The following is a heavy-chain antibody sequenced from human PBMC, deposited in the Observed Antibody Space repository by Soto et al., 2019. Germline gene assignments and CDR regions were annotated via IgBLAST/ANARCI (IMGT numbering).Heavy chain of an antibody. J-gene: IGHJ4*02. V-gene: IGHV3-7*03. CDR2: IKQGGTEK. CDR3: ATDRPFEF. CDR1: GFTFSSYW. Sequence: EVQLVESGGGLVQPGGSLRLSCAASGFTFSSYWMSWVRQAPGKGLEWVANIKQGGTEKYYINSVKGRFTISRDNAKNSLYLQMNSLRAEDMAVYYCATDRPFEFWGQGTLVTVSS.